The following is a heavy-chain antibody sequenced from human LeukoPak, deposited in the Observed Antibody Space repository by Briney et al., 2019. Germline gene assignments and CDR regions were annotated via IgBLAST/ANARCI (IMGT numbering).Heavy chain of an antibody. V-gene: IGHV3-7*01. Sequence: GGSLRLSCAASGFTFSSYWMSWVRQAPGKGLEWVANIKQDGSEKYYVDSVKGRFTISRDNAKNSLYLQMNSLRAEDTAVYYCARDAVTKGEWAYYLDYWGQGTLVTVSS. D-gene: IGHD4-17*01. CDR2: IKQDGSEK. J-gene: IGHJ4*02. CDR3: ARDAVTKGEWAYYLDY. CDR1: GFTFSSYW.